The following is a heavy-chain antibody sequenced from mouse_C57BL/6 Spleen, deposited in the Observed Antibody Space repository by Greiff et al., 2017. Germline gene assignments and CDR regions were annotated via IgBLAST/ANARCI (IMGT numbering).Heavy chain of an antibody. J-gene: IGHJ2*01. CDR1: GFTFSSYG. V-gene: IGHV5-6*01. CDR2: ISSGGSYT. D-gene: IGHD1-1*01. CDR3: ARHEGGSSPFDY. Sequence: EVKLMESGGDLVKPGGSLKLSCAASGFTFSSYGMSWVRQTPDKRLEWVATISSGGSYTHYPDSVKGRFTISRDNAKNTLYLQMSSLKSEDTAMYYCARHEGGSSPFDYWGQGTTLTVSS.